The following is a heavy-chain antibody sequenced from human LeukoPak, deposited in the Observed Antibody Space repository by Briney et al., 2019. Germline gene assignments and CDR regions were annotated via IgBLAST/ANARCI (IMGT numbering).Heavy chain of an antibody. CDR2: ISGYSGNT. J-gene: IGHJ4*02. CDR3: ARDYRGSYYFY. Sequence: GASVKVSCKASGYTFTTYGIRWVRQAPGQGLEWVGWISGYSGNTDYAQKFQDRVTMTTDTSTSTAYMELRSLSSDDTAVYYCARDYRGSYYFYWGQGTLVTVSS. V-gene: IGHV1-18*01. CDR1: GYTFTTYG. D-gene: IGHD1-26*01.